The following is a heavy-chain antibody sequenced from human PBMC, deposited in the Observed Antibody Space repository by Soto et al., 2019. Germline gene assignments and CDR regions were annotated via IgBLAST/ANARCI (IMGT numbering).Heavy chain of an antibody. V-gene: IGHV3-33*01. Sequence: QVQLVESGGGVVQPGRSLGLSCAASGFTFSTYGMPWVRQAPGKGLAWVAILWFDGINKYYADSVKGRFTISRDNSKRTRYLPMNSLRSEDTAMYYCAIDLLKVRYFDLWGRGTLVTVSS. CDR3: AIDLLKVRYFDL. CDR1: GFTFSTYG. CDR2: LWFDGINK. D-gene: IGHD2-8*02. J-gene: IGHJ2*01.